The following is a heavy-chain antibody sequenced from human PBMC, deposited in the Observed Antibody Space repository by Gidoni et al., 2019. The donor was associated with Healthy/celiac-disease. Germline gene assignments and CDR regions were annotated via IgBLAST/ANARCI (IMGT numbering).Heavy chain of an antibody. CDR2: IYHSGST. D-gene: IGHD6-13*01. Sequence: QVQLQESGPGLVKPSETLSLTCAVSGYSISSGYYWGWIRQPPGKGLEWIGSIYHSGSTYYNPSLKSRVTISVDTSKNQFSLKLSSVTAADTAVYYCARGIAAAGKAHTPGTNWFDPWGQGTLVTVSS. J-gene: IGHJ5*02. V-gene: IGHV4-38-2*01. CDR3: ARGIAAAGKAHTPGTNWFDP. CDR1: GYSISSGYY.